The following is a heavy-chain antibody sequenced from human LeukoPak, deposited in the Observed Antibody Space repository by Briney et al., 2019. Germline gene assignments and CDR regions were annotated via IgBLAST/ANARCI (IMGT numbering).Heavy chain of an antibody. V-gene: IGHV3-23*01. D-gene: IGHD6-13*01. CDR1: GFTFSSYA. Sequence: GGSLRLSCAASGFTFSSYAMSWVRQAPGKGLEWVSSISASGGATYSADSVKGRFTLSRDNSKNTLYLQMNSLRAEDTAVYYCAKDRSSSWIPFDYWGQGTLVTVSS. J-gene: IGHJ4*02. CDR2: ISASGGAT. CDR3: AKDRSSSWIPFDY.